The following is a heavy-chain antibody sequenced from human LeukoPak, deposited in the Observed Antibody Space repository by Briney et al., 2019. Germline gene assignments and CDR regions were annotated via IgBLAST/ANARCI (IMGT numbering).Heavy chain of an antibody. V-gene: IGHV3-23*01. CDR2: ISGSGGKT. D-gene: IGHD3-22*01. CDR3: AREETASGFFDY. Sequence: GGSLRLSCAASGFTFSTYAMRWVRQAPGKGLEWVSAISGSGGKTYYADSVKGRFTISRDNSKNTLYLQMNSLRADDTAVYYCAREETASGFFDYWGQGTLVTVSS. CDR1: GFTFSTYA. J-gene: IGHJ4*02.